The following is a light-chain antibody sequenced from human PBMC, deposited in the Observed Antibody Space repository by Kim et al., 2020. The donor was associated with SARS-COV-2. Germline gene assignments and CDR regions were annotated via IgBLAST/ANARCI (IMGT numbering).Light chain of an antibody. CDR1: QDIGNS. Sequence: ASIGDIVTITIRASQDIGNSVAWYQQKPGKGPNVLISSASTLASGVPSRFSGSESETEYTLTISSLQPEDFATYYCQQYSGTLATFGQGTKVDIK. CDR2: SAS. V-gene: IGKV1-NL1*01. CDR3: QQYSGTLAT. J-gene: IGKJ1*01.